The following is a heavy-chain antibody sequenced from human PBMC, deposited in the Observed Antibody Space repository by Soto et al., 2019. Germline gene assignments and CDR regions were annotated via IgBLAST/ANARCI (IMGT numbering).Heavy chain of an antibody. CDR2: VNNGGGGT. CDR1: GFTFSNYA. V-gene: IGHV3-23*01. Sequence: EVLLLDSGGGLVQPGGSLRLSCAASGFTFSNYAMTWVRQAPGKGPEWISTVNNGGGGTYYADSVKGRFTISRDNSKNTLYLQVSSLRVEDTAVYYCAKERLGRGIDYWGQGILVTVSS. CDR3: AKERLGRGIDY. D-gene: IGHD3-10*01. J-gene: IGHJ4*02.